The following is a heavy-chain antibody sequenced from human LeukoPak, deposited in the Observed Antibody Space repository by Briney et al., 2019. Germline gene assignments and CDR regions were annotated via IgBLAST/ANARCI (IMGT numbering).Heavy chain of an antibody. J-gene: IGHJ4*02. D-gene: IGHD3-22*01. V-gene: IGHV3-23*01. CDR3: ARDRGLGDYYDSSGYYTTHYYFDY. CDR1: GFTFSSYG. CDR2: ISGSGGIT. Sequence: GGSLRLSCAASGFTFSSYGMCWGRQAPGKGLEGVSAISGSGGITYYADSVKGRFTISRDNAKNSLYLQMNRLRAEDTAVYYCARDRGLGDYYDSSGYYTTHYYFDYWGQGTLVTVSS.